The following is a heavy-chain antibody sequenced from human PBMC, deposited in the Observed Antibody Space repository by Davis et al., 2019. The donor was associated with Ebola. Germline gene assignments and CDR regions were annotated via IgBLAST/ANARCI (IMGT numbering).Heavy chain of an antibody. CDR3: ARHAGGGFLEWYYFDY. Sequence: AGSLSLSCTVSGGSTSSSSYYWGWIRQPPGKGLEWIACIYYSGSTYYNPSLKSRVTISVDTSKNQFSLKLSSVTAADTAVYYCARHAGGGFLEWYYFDYWGQGTLVTVSS. CDR1: GGSTSSSSYY. D-gene: IGHD3-3*01. V-gene: IGHV4-39*01. J-gene: IGHJ4*02. CDR2: IYYSGST.